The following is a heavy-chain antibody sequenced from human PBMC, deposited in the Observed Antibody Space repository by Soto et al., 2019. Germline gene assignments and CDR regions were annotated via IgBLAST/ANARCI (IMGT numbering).Heavy chain of an antibody. CDR3: ARDGEWLQRYYYYYNGMDV. Sequence: VKVSCKASGYTFSGYYMYWVRQAPGQGLEWMGWINPSTGGTNYGQKFQGRVTMTRDTSISTAYMELSRLRSDDTAVYYCARDGEWLQRYYYYYNGMDVWGQGTTVTVSS. CDR2: INPSTGGT. D-gene: IGHD5-12*01. CDR1: GYTFSGYY. J-gene: IGHJ6*02. V-gene: IGHV1-2*02.